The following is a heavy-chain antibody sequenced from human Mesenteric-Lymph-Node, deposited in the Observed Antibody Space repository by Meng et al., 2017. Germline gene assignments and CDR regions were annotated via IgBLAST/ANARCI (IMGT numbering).Heavy chain of an antibody. D-gene: IGHD3-10*01. CDR2: INTNTGNP. CDR1: GHTFTSYA. Sequence: QVQVVQSGAELKKPEASVKVYCKASGHTFTSYAMNWVRQAPGQGLEWMGWINTNTGNPTYAQGFTGRFVFSLDTSVSTAYLQISSLKTEDTAVYYCARREAGLGELLKYWGQGTLVTVSS. CDR3: ARREAGLGELLKY. J-gene: IGHJ4*02. V-gene: IGHV7-4-1*02.